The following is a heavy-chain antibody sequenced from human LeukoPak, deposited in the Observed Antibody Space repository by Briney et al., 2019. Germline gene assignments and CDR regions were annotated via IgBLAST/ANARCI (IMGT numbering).Heavy chain of an antibody. D-gene: IGHD2-15*01. CDR3: AKVSGSGGTKYQPFDY. CDR2: ISGSGGST. Sequence: GGSLRLSCAASGFTFSSYAMCWVRQAPGKGLEWVSAISGSGGSTYYADSVKGRFTISRDNSKNTLYLQMNSLRAEDTAVYYCAKVSGSGGTKYQPFDYWGQGTLVTVSS. CDR1: GFTFSSYA. V-gene: IGHV3-23*01. J-gene: IGHJ4*02.